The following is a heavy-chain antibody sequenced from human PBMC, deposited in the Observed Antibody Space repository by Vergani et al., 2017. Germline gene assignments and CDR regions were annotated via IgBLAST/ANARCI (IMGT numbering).Heavy chain of an antibody. D-gene: IGHD3-3*01. CDR3: ARFTISQNAFDI. J-gene: IGHJ3*02. V-gene: IGHV3-21*04. CDR2: ISSSSSYI. Sequence: WVRQAPGKGLEWVSSISSSSSYIYYADSVKGRFTISRDNAKNSLYLQMNSLRAEDTAVYYCARFTISQNAFDIWGQGTMVTVSS.